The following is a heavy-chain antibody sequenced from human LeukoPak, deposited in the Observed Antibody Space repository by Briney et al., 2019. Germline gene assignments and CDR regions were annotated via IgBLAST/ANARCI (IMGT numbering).Heavy chain of an antibody. V-gene: IGHV6-1*01. CDR1: GDSVSGGTG. Sequence: SQTLSLTCAISGDSVSGGTGWSWIRQSPSRGLEWLGRTYYRSRWHYDYAVSVKSRITINPDASKNQFSLQLNSVTPEDTAVYYCARLCWGNQLAGFDSWGQGTLVTVSS. CDR3: ARLCWGNQLAGFDS. CDR2: TYYRSRWHY. D-gene: IGHD3-10*02. J-gene: IGHJ4*02.